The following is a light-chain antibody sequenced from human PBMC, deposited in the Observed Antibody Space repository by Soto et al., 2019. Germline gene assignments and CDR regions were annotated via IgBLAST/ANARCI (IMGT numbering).Light chain of an antibody. Sequence: EIVLTQSPATLSLSPGERATLSCGASQRVSSSYLAWYQQKPGLAPRLLIYDASSRATGIPDRFSGSGSGTAFTLTISRLQPEDFGVYYCQQYGSSPYTFGQGTKVEIK. CDR3: QQYGSSPYT. V-gene: IGKV3D-20*01. CDR1: QRVSSSY. J-gene: IGKJ2*01. CDR2: DAS.